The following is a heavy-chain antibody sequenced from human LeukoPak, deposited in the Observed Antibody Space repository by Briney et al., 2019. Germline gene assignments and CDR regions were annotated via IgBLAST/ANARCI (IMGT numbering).Heavy chain of an antibody. CDR3: ARDRELNFDY. CDR1: GYTYTSYY. V-gene: IGHV1-46*01. J-gene: IGHJ4*02. D-gene: IGHD1-7*01. Sequence: ASVKVSCKASGYTYTSYYMHWVRQAPGQGLEWMGIINPSGGSTSYAQKFQGRVTMTRDTSTSTVYMELSSLRSEDTTVYYCARDRELNFDYWGQGTLVTVSS. CDR2: INPSGGST.